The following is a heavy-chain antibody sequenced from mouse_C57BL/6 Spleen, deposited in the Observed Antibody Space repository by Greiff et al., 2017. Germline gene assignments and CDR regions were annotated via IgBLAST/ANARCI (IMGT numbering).Heavy chain of an antibody. J-gene: IGHJ2*01. Sequence: EVQGVESGGGLVKPGGSLKLSCAASGFTFSSYAMSWVRQTPEKRLEWVATISDGGSYTYYPDNVKGRFTISRDNAKNNLYLQMSRLKSEDTAMYYCAREGYGNYFDYWGQGTTLTVSS. CDR3: AREGYGNYFDY. V-gene: IGHV5-4*01. D-gene: IGHD2-10*02. CDR1: GFTFSSYA. CDR2: ISDGGSYT.